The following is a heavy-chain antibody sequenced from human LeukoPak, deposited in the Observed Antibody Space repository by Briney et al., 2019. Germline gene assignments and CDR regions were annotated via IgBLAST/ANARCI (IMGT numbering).Heavy chain of an antibody. CDR1: GFTFSNAW. CDR3: TTGKY. Sequence: GGSLRLSCAASGFTFSNAWMSWVRQAPGKGLEWVGHIKSKTDGGTTDHAAPVKGRFTISRDGSENTLSLQMNSLKTEDTAIYYCTTGKYWGQGTLVTVSS. V-gene: IGHV3-15*01. J-gene: IGHJ4*02. CDR2: IKSKTDGGTT.